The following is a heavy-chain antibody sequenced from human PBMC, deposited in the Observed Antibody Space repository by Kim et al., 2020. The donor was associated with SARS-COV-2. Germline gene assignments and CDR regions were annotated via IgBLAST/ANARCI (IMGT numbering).Heavy chain of an antibody. Sequence: GGSLRLSCTASGFTFGDYAMSWFRQAPGKGLEWVGFINSKAYGGTSEYSVSVKGKFTISRDDSKSIAYLQMNSLKTEDTAVYYCTRRTQYPFGAFDIWGQGTLVTVSS. CDR2: INSKAYGGTS. D-gene: IGHD2-8*01. CDR1: GFTFGDYA. CDR3: TRRTQYPFGAFDI. V-gene: IGHV3-49*03. J-gene: IGHJ3*02.